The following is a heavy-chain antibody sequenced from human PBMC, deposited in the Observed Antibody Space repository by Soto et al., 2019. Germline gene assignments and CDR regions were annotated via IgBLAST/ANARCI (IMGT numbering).Heavy chain of an antibody. CDR3: VRGARSDYNVDF. J-gene: IGHJ4*02. CDR1: GFTFTNNW. V-gene: IGHV3-74*01. CDR2: VNTFGSIT. Sequence: EVQLVESGGGLVQPGGSLRLSCAASGFTFTNNWIHWVSQAPGKGLVWVSRVNTFGSITNYADSVRGRFTISRDNAKNTVYLQMNSLRVEDTAVYYCVRGARSDYNVDFWGQGTLVTVSS. D-gene: IGHD3-10*01.